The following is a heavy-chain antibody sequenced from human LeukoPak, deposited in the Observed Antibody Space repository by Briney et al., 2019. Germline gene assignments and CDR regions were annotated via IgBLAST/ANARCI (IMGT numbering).Heavy chain of an antibody. CDR2: ISSSVSPI. CDR1: GFTFSDSY. CDR3: ARGLAVALGWFDP. Sequence: VGSLRLSCSASGFTFSDSYMSSIREAPGKGLEWGSYISSSVSPIYYADSVKGRFTISRDNAKNSLFLQMNSLRAEDTAVYYCARGLAVALGWFDPWGQGTLVTVSS. V-gene: IGHV3-11*01. D-gene: IGHD6-19*01. J-gene: IGHJ5*02.